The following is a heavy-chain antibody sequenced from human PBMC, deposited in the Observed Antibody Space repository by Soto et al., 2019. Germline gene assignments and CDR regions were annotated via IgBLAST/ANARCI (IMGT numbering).Heavy chain of an antibody. D-gene: IGHD3-9*01. Sequence: GGSLRLSCAASGFTFSNAWMSWVRQAPGKGLEWVGRIKSKTDGGTTDYAAPVKGRFTISRDNSKKTLYLQMNSLRAEDTAVYYCVRVFDTYYFDLWGQGNMVTV. J-gene: IGHJ4*02. CDR1: GFTFSNAW. CDR3: VRVFDTYYFDL. CDR2: IKSKTDGGTT. V-gene: IGHV3-15*01.